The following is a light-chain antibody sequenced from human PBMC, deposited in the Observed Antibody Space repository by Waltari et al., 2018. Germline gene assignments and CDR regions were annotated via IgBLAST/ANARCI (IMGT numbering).Light chain of an antibody. Sequence: EIVLTQSPATLSLSPGERATLSCRASQSVSSYLAWYQQKPGQAPRLLIYDASNRATGIPARFSGIGSGTDFTLTISSLEPEDFAVYYCQQRSNWPRSTFGQGTRLEIK. J-gene: IGKJ5*01. V-gene: IGKV3-11*01. CDR1: QSVSSY. CDR2: DAS. CDR3: QQRSNWPRST.